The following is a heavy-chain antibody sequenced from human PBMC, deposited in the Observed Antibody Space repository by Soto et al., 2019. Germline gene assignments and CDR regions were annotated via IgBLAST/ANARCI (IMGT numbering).Heavy chain of an antibody. V-gene: IGHV1-46*01. D-gene: IGHD2-21*02. Sequence: QVQLMQSGAEVKKPGASVKVSCKASGDTFTDYYIHWVRQAPGQGLEWMGTVNPSGGHTTYAQHFLGRVTMTRDTSTSTLYVELTSLTSDDTAGYYCARGGRVVVVTAALHYWGQGTLVTVSS. CDR2: VNPSGGHT. CDR3: ARGGRVVVVTAALHY. J-gene: IGHJ4*02. CDR1: GDTFTDYY.